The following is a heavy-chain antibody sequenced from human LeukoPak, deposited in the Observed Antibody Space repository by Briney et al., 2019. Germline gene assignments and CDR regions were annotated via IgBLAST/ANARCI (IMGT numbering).Heavy chain of an antibody. V-gene: IGHV3-23*01. CDR1: GFAFSNYA. CDR3: AKGTLGHCNGASCYPLDY. CDR2: ITGGGADT. J-gene: IGHJ4*02. D-gene: IGHD2-15*01. Sequence: GGSLRLSCAASGFAFSNYAMAWVRQAPGKEPEWVSVITGGGADTYQIDSVKGRFTISRDNSKNTLYLQMNSLRAEDTAVYFCAKGTLGHCNGASCYPLDYWGQGTLVTVSS.